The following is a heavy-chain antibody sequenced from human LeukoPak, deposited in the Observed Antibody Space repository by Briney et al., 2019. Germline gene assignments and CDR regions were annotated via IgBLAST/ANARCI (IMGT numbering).Heavy chain of an antibody. D-gene: IGHD3-16*01. CDR1: GYTFTSYG. CDR2: INPSGGST. Sequence: ASVKVSCKASGYTFTSYGISWVRHAPGQGLEWMGIINPSGGSTSYAQKFQGRVTMTRDTSTSTVYMELSSLRSEDTGVYYCAREFGHLGFDYWGQGTLVTVSS. CDR3: AREFGHLGFDY. J-gene: IGHJ4*02. V-gene: IGHV1-46*01.